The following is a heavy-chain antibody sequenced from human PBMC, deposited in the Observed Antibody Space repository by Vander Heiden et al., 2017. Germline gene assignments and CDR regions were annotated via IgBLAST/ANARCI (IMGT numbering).Heavy chain of an antibody. CDR2: IDSASTYI. CDR1: GFTFSSYS. Sequence: EVQLVESGGGLVQPGGSLRLSCAASGFTFSSYSMNWVRQAPGKGLEWVAYIDSASTYIHYADSMKGRFTISRDNAENSLYLQINSLRDEETAVYSCARSPLYCSGHWCYTVGFDFWGQGTLVTVSS. D-gene: IGHD2-15*01. CDR3: ARSPLYCSGHWCYTVGFDF. J-gene: IGHJ4*02. V-gene: IGHV3-48*02.